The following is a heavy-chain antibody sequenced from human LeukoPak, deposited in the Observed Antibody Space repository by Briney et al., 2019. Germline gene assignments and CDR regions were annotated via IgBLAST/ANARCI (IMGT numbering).Heavy chain of an antibody. CDR3: AREDGYSIHRPLRY. CDR2: INSDGSST. V-gene: IGHV3-74*01. D-gene: IGHD5-24*01. J-gene: IGHJ4*02. CDR1: GFTFSSYW. Sequence: GESLTLSCAASGFTFSSYWMHWVRQAPGKGLVWVSRINSDGSSTSYADSVKGRFTISRDNAKNSLYLQMNSLRAEHTPVYSCAREDGYSIHRPLRYWVRGNMVNDSS.